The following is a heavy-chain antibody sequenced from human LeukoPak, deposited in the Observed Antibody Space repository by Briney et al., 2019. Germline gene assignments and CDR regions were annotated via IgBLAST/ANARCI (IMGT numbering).Heavy chain of an antibody. Sequence: PGGSLRLSCAASGFTFSDYYMSWIRQAPGKGLEWVSYISSSGSTIYYADSVKGRFTISRDNAKNSLYLQMNSLRAEDTAVYYCARLRGQSGNIAAAIYYFDCWGQGTLVTVSS. D-gene: IGHD6-13*01. CDR3: ARLRGQSGNIAAAIYYFDC. J-gene: IGHJ4*02. CDR2: ISSSGSTI. V-gene: IGHV3-11*01. CDR1: GFTFSDYY.